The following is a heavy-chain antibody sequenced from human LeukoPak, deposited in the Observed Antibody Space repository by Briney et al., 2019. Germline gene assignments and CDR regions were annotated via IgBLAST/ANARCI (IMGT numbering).Heavy chain of an antibody. V-gene: IGHV1-24*01. CDR3: ATEGLIAVAFVY. CDR1: GYTLTELS. Sequence: GASVKVSCKVSGYTLTELSMHWVRQAPGKGLEWMGGFDPEDGETIYAQKFQGRVTMTEDTSTDTAYMGLSSLRSEDTAVYYCATEGLIAVAFVYWGQGTLVTVSS. CDR2: FDPEDGET. J-gene: IGHJ4*02. D-gene: IGHD6-19*01.